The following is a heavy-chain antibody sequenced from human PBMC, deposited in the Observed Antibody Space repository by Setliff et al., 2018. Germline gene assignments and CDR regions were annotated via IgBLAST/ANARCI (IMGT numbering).Heavy chain of an antibody. CDR1: GGSVSSRTYY. CDR2: VYVGGNT. Sequence: SETLSLTCTVSGGSVSSRTYYWSWIRQPPGKGLEWIGQVYVGGNTYYNPSFESRVTMSVDTSKNQFSLKLTSVTAADTAIYYCARDTSSDWAAWFDPWSQGILVTVSS. CDR3: ARDTSSDWAAWFDP. D-gene: IGHD3-22*01. V-gene: IGHV4-61*01. J-gene: IGHJ5*02.